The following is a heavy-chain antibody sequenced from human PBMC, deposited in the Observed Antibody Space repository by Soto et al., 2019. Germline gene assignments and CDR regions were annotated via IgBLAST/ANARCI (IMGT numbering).Heavy chain of an antibody. D-gene: IGHD3-22*01. CDR1: GFTFDDYA. V-gene: IGHV3-9*01. J-gene: IGHJ4*02. Sequence: GGSLRLSCAASGFTFDDYAMHWVRQAPGKGLEWVSSISWNSGLITYADSVKGRFTISRDNTKNSLYLQRTSLRAEDTALYYCVKDTRYYDVSGHLDYWGQGTLVTVSS. CDR3: VKDTRYYDVSGHLDY. CDR2: ISWNSGLI.